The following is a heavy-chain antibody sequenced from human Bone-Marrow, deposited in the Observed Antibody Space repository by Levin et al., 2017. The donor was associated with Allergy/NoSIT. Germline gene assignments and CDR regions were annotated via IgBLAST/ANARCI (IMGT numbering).Heavy chain of an antibody. D-gene: IGHD1-26*01. CDR3: AKGTGVGATRFTDY. CDR2: ISGSGAAA. J-gene: IGHJ4*02. Sequence: GGSLRLSCAASGFPFSSYAMSWVRQAPGKGLEWVSAISGSGAAAYYADSVEGRFTISRANSKNTLYLQMNSLRAEDTAVYYCAKGTGVGATRFTDYWGQGSLVSVSS. V-gene: IGHV3-23*01. CDR1: GFPFSSYA.